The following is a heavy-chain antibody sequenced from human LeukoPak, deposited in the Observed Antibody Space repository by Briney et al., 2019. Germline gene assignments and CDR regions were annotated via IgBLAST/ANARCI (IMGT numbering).Heavy chain of an antibody. D-gene: IGHD2-2*01. Sequence: PGGSLRLSCAVSGFTFSSYEMNWVRQAPGKGLEWLSYITSSGSTIYYADSVKGRFTISRDNAKNSLYLQMNSLRAEDTAIYYWARDRGYCSSTGCPYYFDDGGREPWVTVSS. CDR2: ITSSGSTI. CDR3: ARDRGYCSSTGCPYYFDD. V-gene: IGHV3-48*03. J-gene: IGHJ4*02. CDR1: GFTFSSYE.